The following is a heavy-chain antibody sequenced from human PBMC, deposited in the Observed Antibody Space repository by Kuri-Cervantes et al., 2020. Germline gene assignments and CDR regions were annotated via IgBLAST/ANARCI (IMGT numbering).Heavy chain of an antibody. CDR2: IYYSGST. V-gene: IGHV4-30-4*01. D-gene: IGHD3-3*01. CDR3: ARGYDFWSGYSLDY. Sequence: SETLSLTCTVSGGSISSGDYYWSWIRQPPGKGLEWIGYIYYSGSTYYNPSLKSRVTISVDTSKNQFSLKLSSVTAADTAVYYCARGYDFWSGYSLDYWGQGTLVTVSS. J-gene: IGHJ4*02. CDR1: GGSISSGDYY.